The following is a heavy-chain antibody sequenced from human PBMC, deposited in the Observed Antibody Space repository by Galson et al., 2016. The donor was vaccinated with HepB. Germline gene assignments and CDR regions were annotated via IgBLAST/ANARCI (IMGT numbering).Heavy chain of an antibody. CDR1: GFTFSSYG. CDR2: IWNDGSNK. D-gene: IGHD2-2*01. J-gene: IGHJ4*02. V-gene: IGHV3-33*01. Sequence: SLRLSCAASGFTFSSYGMHWVRQAPGKGLEWVAVIWNDGSNKYYADSVKGRFTISRDNSKNTLYLQMNSLRAEDTAVYYCAREKNVAVLAALDYWGQGTLVTVSS. CDR3: AREKNVAVLAALDY.